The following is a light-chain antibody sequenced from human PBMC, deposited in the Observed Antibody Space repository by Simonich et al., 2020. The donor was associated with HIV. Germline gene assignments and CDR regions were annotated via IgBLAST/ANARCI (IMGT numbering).Light chain of an antibody. CDR2: GAS. J-gene: IGKJ2*01. CDR1: QSVSNK. V-gene: IGKV3-15*01. Sequence: EIVMTQSPATLSVSPGERATLSCRASQSVSNKLAWYQQKPGQAPRLLIDGASIRANGIPDRVSGRGSGTEFTLTITSRQSEDFAVYYCQQYNNWPLFFGQGTKLEIK. CDR3: QQYNNWPLF.